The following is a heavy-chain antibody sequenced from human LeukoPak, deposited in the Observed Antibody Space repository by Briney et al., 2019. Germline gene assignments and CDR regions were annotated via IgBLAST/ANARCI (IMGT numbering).Heavy chain of an antibody. Sequence: SETLSLTCTVSDGSISRSTYYWGWIRQPPGKGLEWIGSIYYAGSTYYNPSLKSRVTISVDTSKNQFSLKLSSVTAADTAVYYCARRTEEGYCSGGSCYDQLNYYDSSGYYYVFDYWGQGTLVTVSS. CDR2: IYYAGST. D-gene: IGHD2-15*01. J-gene: IGHJ4*02. CDR1: DGSISRSTYY. CDR3: ARRTEEGYCSGGSCYDQLNYYDSSGYYYVFDY. V-gene: IGHV4-39*01.